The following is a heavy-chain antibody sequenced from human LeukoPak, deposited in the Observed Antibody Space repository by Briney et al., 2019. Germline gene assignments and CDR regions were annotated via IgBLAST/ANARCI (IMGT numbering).Heavy chain of an antibody. J-gene: IGHJ4*02. CDR3: ARDFGTAMVFD. V-gene: IGHV3-53*01. CDR1: GFTFSSYA. Sequence: PAGGSLRLSCAASGFTFSSYAMSWVRQAPGKGLEWVSVIYSGGSTYYADSVKGRFTISRDNSKNTLYLQMNSLRAEDTAVYYCARDFGTAMVFDWGQGTLVTVSS. D-gene: IGHD5-18*01. CDR2: IYSGGST.